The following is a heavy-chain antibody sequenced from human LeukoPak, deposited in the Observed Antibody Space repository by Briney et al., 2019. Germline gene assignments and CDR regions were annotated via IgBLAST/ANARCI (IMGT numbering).Heavy chain of an antibody. CDR2: IYYSGST. Sequence: SETLSLTCTVSGGSISSYYWSWIRQPPGKGLEWIGYIYYSGSTNYNPSLKRRVTISVDTSKNQFSLKLSSVTAADTAVYYCARGRYCSSTSCYGFDPWGQGTLVTVSS. CDR1: GGSISSYY. CDR3: ARGRYCSSTSCYGFDP. J-gene: IGHJ5*02. V-gene: IGHV4-59*01. D-gene: IGHD2-2*01.